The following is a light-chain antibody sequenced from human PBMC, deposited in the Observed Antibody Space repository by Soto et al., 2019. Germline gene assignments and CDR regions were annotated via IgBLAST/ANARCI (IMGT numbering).Light chain of an antibody. Sequence: QSVLTQPASVSGSPGQSIAISCTGTSSVVGGYNYVSWYQQHPGKAPKLMVYDVSNRPSGVSNRFSGSKSGNTASLTISGLQAEDEADYYCSSNTSSGTYVFGTGTKVTVL. CDR2: DVS. V-gene: IGLV2-14*01. J-gene: IGLJ1*01. CDR1: SSVVGGYNY. CDR3: SSNTSSGTYV.